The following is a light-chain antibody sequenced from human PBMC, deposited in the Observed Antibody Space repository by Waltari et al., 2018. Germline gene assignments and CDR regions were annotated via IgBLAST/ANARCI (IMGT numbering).Light chain of an antibody. J-gene: IGKJ4*01. V-gene: IGKV1-12*01. CDR2: AAS. Sequence: DIQMTQSPSSVSASVGDRLTITCRASQGISTWLAWYQQKPGKAPELLMYAASSLQSGYPSSFCVRGSDTDFTLTITSLQPDDFATYYCQQAYSIPHTFGGGTKVEI. CDR3: QQAYSIPHT. CDR1: QGISTW.